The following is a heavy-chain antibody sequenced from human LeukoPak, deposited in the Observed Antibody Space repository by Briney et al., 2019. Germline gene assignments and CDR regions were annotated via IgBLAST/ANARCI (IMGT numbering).Heavy chain of an antibody. CDR3: AREKGPDYDILTGYSSGGMDV. J-gene: IGHJ6*02. CDR2: INPNSGGT. Sequence: ASVKVSCKASGYTFTGYYMHWVRQAPGQGLEWMGWINPNSGGTNYAQDFQGRVTMTRDTSISTAYMELSRLRSDDTAVYYCAREKGPDYDILTGYSSGGMDVWGQGTTVTVSS. D-gene: IGHD3-9*01. CDR1: GYTFTGYY. V-gene: IGHV1-2*02.